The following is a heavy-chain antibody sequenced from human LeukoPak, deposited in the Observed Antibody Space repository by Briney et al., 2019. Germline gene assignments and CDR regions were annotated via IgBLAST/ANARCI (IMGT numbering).Heavy chain of an antibody. D-gene: IGHD6-19*01. Sequence: GRSLRLSCAASGFTFSSYAMHWVRQAPGKGLEWMAVISYDGSNKYYADSVKGRFTISRDNSKNTLYLQMNSLRAEDTAVYYCARDIQSPGWPPYYYYGMDVWGKGTTVTVSS. J-gene: IGHJ6*04. CDR3: ARDIQSPGWPPYYYYGMDV. V-gene: IGHV3-30*04. CDR2: ISYDGSNK. CDR1: GFTFSSYA.